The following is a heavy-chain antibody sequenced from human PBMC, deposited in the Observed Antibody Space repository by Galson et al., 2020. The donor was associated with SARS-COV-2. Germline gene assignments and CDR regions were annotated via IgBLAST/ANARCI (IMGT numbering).Heavy chain of an antibody. V-gene: IGHV4-34*01. Sequence: SQASETLSLTCTVYGASFTEYLWSWIRQPPGKGLEWIGEINHSGSSNYNPSLKSRVTISVDTSKNQFSLKLSSVTAADTAVYYCARGSRYSTSWYTWFDPWGQGTLVTVSS. J-gene: IGHJ5*02. D-gene: IGHD2-2*01. CDR1: GASFTEYL. CDR2: INHSGSS. CDR3: ARGSRYSTSWYTWFDP.